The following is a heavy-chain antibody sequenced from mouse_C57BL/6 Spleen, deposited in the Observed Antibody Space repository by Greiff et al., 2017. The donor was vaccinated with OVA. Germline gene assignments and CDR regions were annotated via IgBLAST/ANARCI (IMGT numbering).Heavy chain of an antibody. CDR2: ISCGCSTI. CDR3: ARGIYDGYYVWFAY. Sequence: EVKLMESGGGLVKPGGSLKLSCAASGFTFSDYGMHWVRQSPEKGLEWVAYISCGCSTISSPDTVKGRLTISRDNAKNTLFLQMTSLRSEDTAMYYCARGIYDGYYVWFAYWGQGTLVTVSA. CDR1: GFTFSDYG. J-gene: IGHJ3*01. D-gene: IGHD2-3*01. V-gene: IGHV5-17*01.